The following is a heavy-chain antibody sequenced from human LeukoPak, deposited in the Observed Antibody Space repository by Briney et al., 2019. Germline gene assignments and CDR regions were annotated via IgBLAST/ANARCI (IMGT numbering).Heavy chain of an antibody. CDR1: GFTFSSYG. CDR3: AKNLYGRTSLTASAFDI. CDR2: IRYDGSNK. Sequence: GGSLRLSCAASGFTFSSYGMHWVRQAPGKGLEWVAFIRYDGSNKYYADSVKGRFTISRDNSKNTLYLQMNSLRAEDTAVYYCAKNLYGRTSLTASAFDIWGQGTMVTVSS. D-gene: IGHD2-8*01. J-gene: IGHJ3*02. V-gene: IGHV3-30*02.